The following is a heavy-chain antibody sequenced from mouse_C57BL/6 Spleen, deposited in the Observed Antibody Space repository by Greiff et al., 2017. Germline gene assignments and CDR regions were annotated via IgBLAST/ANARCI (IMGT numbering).Heavy chain of an antibody. CDR1: GYTFTSYW. CDR3: ARTRDDYAMDY. J-gene: IGHJ4*01. Sequence: QVQLQQPGAELVKPGASVKMSCKASGYTFTSYWITWVKQRPGQGLEWIGDLYPGSGSTNYNEKFKSKATLTVDTSSSTAYMQLSSLTSEDSAVYYCARTRDDYAMDYWGQGTSVTVSS. V-gene: IGHV1-55*01. CDR2: LYPGSGST.